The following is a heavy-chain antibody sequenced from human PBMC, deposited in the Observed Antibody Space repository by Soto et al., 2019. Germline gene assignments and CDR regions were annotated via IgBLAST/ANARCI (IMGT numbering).Heavy chain of an antibody. J-gene: IGHJ4*02. CDR1: GYTFTSYD. CDR3: ARERSGHTDY. V-gene: IGHV1-8*01. Sequence: QVKLVQSGAEVKKPGASVKVSCKASGYTFTSYDINWFRQATGQGLDWMGWMNPNSGKPGYAQKFQGRVTMTRNTSISTAYMELSSLRSEDTAVYYCARERSGHTDYWGQGTLVTVSS. CDR2: MNPNSGKP. D-gene: IGHD3-3*01.